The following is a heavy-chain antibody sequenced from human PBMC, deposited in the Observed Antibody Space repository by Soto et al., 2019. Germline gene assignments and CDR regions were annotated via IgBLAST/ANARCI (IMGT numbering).Heavy chain of an antibody. V-gene: IGHV4-59*08. J-gene: IGHJ4*02. CDR1: GGSISSYY. Sequence: LSLTCTVSGGSISSYYWSWIRQPPGKGLEWIGYIYYSGSTNYNPSLKSRVTISVDTSKNQFSLKLSSVTAADTAVYYCARHRGGGYDFYFDYWGQGTLVTVSS. D-gene: IGHD5-12*01. CDR3: ARHRGGGYDFYFDY. CDR2: IYYSGST.